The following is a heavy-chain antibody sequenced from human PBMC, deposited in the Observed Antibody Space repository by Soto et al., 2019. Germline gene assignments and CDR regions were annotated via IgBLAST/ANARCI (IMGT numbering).Heavy chain of an antibody. D-gene: IGHD6-13*01. Sequence: QVQLVDSGGGVVQPGRSLRLSCAASGFTFTTYGMHWVRRAPGKGLEWVAVISYDGSHAYYADSVKGRFTISRDKSNNTLYLQMNSLGAEDTATYYCAKDSSVTAAGSGGWFDPWGQGTLVIVSS. CDR3: AKDSSVTAAGSGGWFDP. J-gene: IGHJ5*02. V-gene: IGHV3-30*18. CDR2: ISYDGSHA. CDR1: GFTFTTYG.